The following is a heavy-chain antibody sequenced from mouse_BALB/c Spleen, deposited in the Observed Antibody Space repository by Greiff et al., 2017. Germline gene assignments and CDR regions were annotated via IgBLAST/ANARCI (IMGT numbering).Heavy chain of an antibody. D-gene: IGHD3-3*01. CDR1: GYTFSSYW. CDR3: ARRAYPYAMDY. CDR2: ILPGSGST. J-gene: IGHJ4*01. V-gene: IGHV1-9*01. Sequence: QVQLKESGAELMKPGASVKISCKATGYTFSSYWIEWVKQRPGHGLEWIGEILPGSGSTNYNEKFKGKATFTADTSSNTAYMQLSSLTSEDSAVYYCARRAYPYAMDYWGQGTSVTVSS.